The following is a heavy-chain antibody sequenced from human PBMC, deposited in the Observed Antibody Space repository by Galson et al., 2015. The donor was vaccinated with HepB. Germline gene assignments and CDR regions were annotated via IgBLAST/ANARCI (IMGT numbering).Heavy chain of an antibody. J-gene: IGHJ4*02. CDR1: GFTFSDHY. CDR3: AREPIVVVPAAKTARNYFDY. V-gene: IGHV1-69*04. D-gene: IGHD2-2*01. CDR2: IIPILGIA. Sequence: SCAASGFTFSDHYMDWVRQAPGKGLEWMGRIIPILGIANYAQKFQGRVTITADKSTSTAYMELSSLRSEDTAVYYCAREPIVVVPAAKTARNYFDYWGQGTLVTVSS.